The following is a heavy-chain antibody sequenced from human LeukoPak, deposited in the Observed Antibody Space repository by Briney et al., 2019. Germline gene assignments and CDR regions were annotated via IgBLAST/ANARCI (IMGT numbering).Heavy chain of an antibody. J-gene: IGHJ3*02. CDR2: TSSSSSYI. D-gene: IGHD1-26*01. V-gene: IGHV3-21*01. Sequence: AGGSLRLSCAASGFTLSSYSMNWVRQAPGKGLEWVSSTSSSSSYIYYADSLKGRFTISRDNARKSLYLQMNSLRAEDTAVYYCARSTNSGSLLVDAFDIWGQGTTVTVSS. CDR3: ARSTNSGSLLVDAFDI. CDR1: GFTLSSYS.